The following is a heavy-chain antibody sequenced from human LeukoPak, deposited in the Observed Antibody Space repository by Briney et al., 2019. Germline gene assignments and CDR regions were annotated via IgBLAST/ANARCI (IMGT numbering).Heavy chain of an antibody. J-gene: IGHJ5*02. D-gene: IGHD3-22*01. V-gene: IGHV4-59*01. CDR1: GGSISSYY. Sequence: PSETLSLTCTGSGGSISSYYWSWIRQPPGKGLEWIGYIYYSGSTNYNPSLKSRVTRSVDTSKNQFSLKLSSVTAADTAVYYCARDQGVYDSSGYYYGVWFVPWGQGTLVTVSS. CDR3: ARDQGVYDSSGYYYGVWFVP. CDR2: IYYSGST.